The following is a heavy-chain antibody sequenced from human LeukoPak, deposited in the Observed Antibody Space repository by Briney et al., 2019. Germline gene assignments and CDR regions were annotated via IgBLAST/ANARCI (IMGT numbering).Heavy chain of an antibody. J-gene: IGHJ4*02. Sequence: GESLKISCKGSGYSFTSYWIGWVRQMPGKGLEWMGIIYPGDSETRYSPSFQGQVTISADKSISTADLQWSSLKASDTAMYYCARQLGGYYGSGLRPFDYWGQGTLVTVSS. CDR1: GYSFTSYW. CDR2: IYPGDSET. CDR3: ARQLGGYYGSGLRPFDY. D-gene: IGHD3-10*01. V-gene: IGHV5-51*01.